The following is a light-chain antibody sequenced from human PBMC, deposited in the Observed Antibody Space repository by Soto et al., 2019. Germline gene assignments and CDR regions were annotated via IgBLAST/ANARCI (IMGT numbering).Light chain of an antibody. CDR3: QQFSSYPLI. CDR2: DAS. J-gene: IGKJ4*01. V-gene: IGKV3-20*01. CDR1: QTVRNNY. Sequence: VLTQTPGTLSLSPGERATLSFRASQTVRNNYLAWYQQKPGQAPRLLIEDASSRATGIPDRFSGGGSGTDFTITISRLEPEDFAVYYCQQFSSYPLIFGGGTKV.